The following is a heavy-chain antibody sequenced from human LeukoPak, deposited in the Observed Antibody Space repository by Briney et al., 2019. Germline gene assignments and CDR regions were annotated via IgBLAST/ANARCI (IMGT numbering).Heavy chain of an antibody. V-gene: IGHV3-21*01. Sequence: VGSLRLSCAASGFTFTSYSMNWVRQAPGKGLEWVSSTSPSSSYIYYADSVKGRFTISRDNAKNSLYLQMNSLRAEDTAVYYCARSPGYSGYGGLDYWGQGTLVTVSS. CDR1: GFTFTSYS. D-gene: IGHD5-12*01. CDR3: ARSPGYSGYGGLDY. CDR2: TSPSSSYI. J-gene: IGHJ4*02.